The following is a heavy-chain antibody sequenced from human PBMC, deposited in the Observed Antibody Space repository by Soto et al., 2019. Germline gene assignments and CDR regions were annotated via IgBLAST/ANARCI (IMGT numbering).Heavy chain of an antibody. V-gene: IGHV4-59*01. CDR1: VGSSSRYY. Sequence: SETLSLTCTVSVGSSSRYYWSWIRQPPGKGLEWIGYIYYSGSTNYNPSLKSRVTISVDTSKNQFSLKLSSVTAADTAVYYCARERKYYYGSGSSYSGYYGMDVWGQGTTVTVSS. D-gene: IGHD3-10*01. CDR2: IYYSGST. J-gene: IGHJ6*02. CDR3: ARERKYYYGSGSSYSGYYGMDV.